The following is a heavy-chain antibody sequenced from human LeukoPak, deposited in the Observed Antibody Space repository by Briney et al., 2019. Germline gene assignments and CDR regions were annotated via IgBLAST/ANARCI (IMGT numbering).Heavy chain of an antibody. CDR1: GDSISSSSYY. V-gene: IGHV4-39*01. Sequence: PSETLSLTCTVSGDSISSSSYYWDWIRQPPWKGLEWIGSIYYSGSTYYNPSLKSRVTISVDTAKNPFSLKLTSVTAADTAVYYCARHGRRMVRGNYYFDYWGPGTLVTVSS. CDR3: ARHGRRMVRGNYYFDY. CDR2: IYYSGST. D-gene: IGHD3-10*01. J-gene: IGHJ4*02.